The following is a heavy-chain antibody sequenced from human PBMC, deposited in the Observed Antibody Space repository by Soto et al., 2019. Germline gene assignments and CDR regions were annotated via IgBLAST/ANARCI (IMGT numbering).Heavy chain of an antibody. D-gene: IGHD2-21*02. CDR2: ISSSIENI. J-gene: IGHJ6*04. CDR3: ARFPKGSVGTG. V-gene: IGHV3-48*02. CDR1: GFRFRDHS. Sequence: QPWGSLRLSCVGSGFRFRDHSMNWVRQPPGKGLQWISYISSSIENIYYADSVKGRFTVSRDNAKNTLFLQMNSLRDDDSAIYYCARFPKGSVGTGWGKGYIVTVSS.